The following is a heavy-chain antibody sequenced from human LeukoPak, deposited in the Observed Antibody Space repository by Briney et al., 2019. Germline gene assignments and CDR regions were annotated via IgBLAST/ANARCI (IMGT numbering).Heavy chain of an antibody. Sequence: ASVKVSFKASGYTFTSYGISWLRQAPGQGLEWMGWICAHNGNTNYAQKHQGRVTMTTATSTSTAYMELRSLRSDDTAVYYCARSRFLEWLFGYYYYYMDVWGKGTTVTVSS. J-gene: IGHJ6*03. V-gene: IGHV1-18*01. D-gene: IGHD3-3*01. CDR2: ICAHNGNT. CDR3: ARSRFLEWLFGYYYYYMDV. CDR1: GYTFTSYG.